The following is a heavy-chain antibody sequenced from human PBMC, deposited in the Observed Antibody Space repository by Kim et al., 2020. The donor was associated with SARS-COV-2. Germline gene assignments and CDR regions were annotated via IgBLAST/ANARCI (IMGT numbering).Heavy chain of an antibody. CDR2: ISHSGNT. Sequence: SETLSLTCGVSGGSMSSGTWWSWVRQPPEKGLEWIGEISHSGNTNYNPSLRSRVTISVDKSKNQFSLRLNSVTAADTAVYYCARLYSDSGGYYWFDPWGQGTLVTVSS. V-gene: IGHV4-4*02. CDR1: GGSMSSGTW. D-gene: IGHD1-26*01. CDR3: ARLYSDSGGYYWFDP. J-gene: IGHJ5*02.